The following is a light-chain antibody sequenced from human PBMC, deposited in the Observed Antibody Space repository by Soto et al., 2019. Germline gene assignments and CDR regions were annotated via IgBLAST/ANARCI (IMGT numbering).Light chain of an antibody. V-gene: IGLV1-40*01. Sequence: QSVLMQPPSVSGAPGQSVTISCTGTSSNVGAGYGVYWYQKLPGTAPKLLILENTNRPSGLPDRFSASTSGISASLTITGLQAEDEADFYCQPYDTCLPYVFGTGTKLTVL. J-gene: IGLJ1*01. CDR1: SSNVGAGYG. CDR2: ENT. CDR3: QPYDTCLPYV.